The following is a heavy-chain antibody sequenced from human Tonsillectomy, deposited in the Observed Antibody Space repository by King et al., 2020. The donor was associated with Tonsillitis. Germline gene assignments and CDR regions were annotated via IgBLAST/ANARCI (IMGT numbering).Heavy chain of an antibody. CDR2: IYYSGTT. J-gene: IGHJ6*02. V-gene: IGHV4-31*03. Sequence: QLQESGPGLVKPSQTLSLTCTVSGGSVSSGGYYWSWIRQHPGKGREWIGDIYYSGTTYYNPSLKSRVTISVDTSKNQFSLKLSSVTAADTAVYFCARDLNYYGVDVWGQGTTVTVSS. CDR1: GGSVSSGGYY. CDR3: ARDLNYYGVDV.